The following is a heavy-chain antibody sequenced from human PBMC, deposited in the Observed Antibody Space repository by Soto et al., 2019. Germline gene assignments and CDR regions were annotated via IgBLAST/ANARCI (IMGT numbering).Heavy chain of an antibody. J-gene: IGHJ4*02. D-gene: IGHD3-22*01. Sequence: QVVLQESGPGLVKPSETLSLTCSVSGRSITSYYWSWVRQPPGKGLGWFGYIYDNGITSQNPSLKSRVTMSADTSQNQFSLKLTSVTGADTAVYFCARTYDSNGYANEFDSWGQGILVTVTS. CDR2: IYDNGIT. CDR3: ARTYDSNGYANEFDS. V-gene: IGHV4-59*12. CDR1: GRSITSYY.